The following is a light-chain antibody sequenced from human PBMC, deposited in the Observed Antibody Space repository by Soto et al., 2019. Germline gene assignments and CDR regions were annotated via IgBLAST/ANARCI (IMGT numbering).Light chain of an antibody. V-gene: IGKV3-11*01. J-gene: IGKJ5*01. CDR1: QSVSSY. CDR2: DVS. CDR3: QQRNYLQVT. Sequence: VLTQTPVTLSLSPGERATLSCRASQSVSSYLAWYQQKPGQAPMLLIYDVSNRATGIPARFSGSGSGTDFTLTISSLEPEAFAVYYCQQRNYLQVTFGQGTILEIK.